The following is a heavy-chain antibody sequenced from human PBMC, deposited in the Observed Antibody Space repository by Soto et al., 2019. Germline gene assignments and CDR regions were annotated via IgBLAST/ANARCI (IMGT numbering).Heavy chain of an antibody. J-gene: IGHJ4*02. V-gene: IGHV4-59*01. CDR3: ARMSSSSWYRHQYFDY. Sequence: NPSETLSLTCTVSGGSISSYYWSWIRQPPGKGLEWIGYIYHSGSTNYNPSLKSRVTISVDTSKNQFSLKLSSVTAADTAVYYCARMSSSSWYRHQYFDYWGQGTLVTVSS. CDR1: GGSISSYY. D-gene: IGHD6-13*01. CDR2: IYHSGST.